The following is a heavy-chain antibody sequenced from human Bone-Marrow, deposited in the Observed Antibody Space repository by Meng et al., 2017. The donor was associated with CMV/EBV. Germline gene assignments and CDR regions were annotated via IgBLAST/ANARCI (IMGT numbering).Heavy chain of an antibody. CDR2: ISYDGSNK. Sequence: GESLKISCAASGFTFSSYAMHWVRQAPGKGLEWVAVISYDGSNKYYADSVKGRFTISRDNSKNTLYLQMNSLRAEDTAVYYCASSVGAARPPPYYYYNGMDVWGQGTTVTVSS. V-gene: IGHV3-30-3*01. D-gene: IGHD6-6*01. CDR1: GFTFSSYA. J-gene: IGHJ6*02. CDR3: ASSVGAARPPPYYYYNGMDV.